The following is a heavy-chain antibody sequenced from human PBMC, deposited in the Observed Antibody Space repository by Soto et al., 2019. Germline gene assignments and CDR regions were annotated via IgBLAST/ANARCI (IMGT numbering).Heavy chain of an antibody. CDR1: GGSFSGYY. CDR2: INHSGST. CDR3: ARGLQDSSGYYPHDAFDI. Sequence: ETLSLTCAVYGGSFSGYYWSWIRQPPGKGLEWIGEINHSGSTNYNPSLKSRVTISVDTSKNQFSLKLSSVTAADTAVYYCARGLQDSSGYYPHDAFDIWGQGTMVTVSS. V-gene: IGHV4-34*01. D-gene: IGHD3-22*01. J-gene: IGHJ3*02.